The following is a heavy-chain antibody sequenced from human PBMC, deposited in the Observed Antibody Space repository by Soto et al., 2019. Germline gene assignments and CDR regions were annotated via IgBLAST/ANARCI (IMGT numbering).Heavy chain of an antibody. CDR3: ASTYCSCGSWYWPFDY. V-gene: IGHV1-18*04. J-gene: IGHJ4*02. CDR2: ISAYNGNT. D-gene: IGHD2-15*01. CDR1: GYTFTSYG. Sequence: GASVKVSCKASGYTFTSYGISWVRQAPGQGLEWMGWISAYNGNTNYAQKLQGRVTMTTDTSTSTAYMELRSLRSDDTAVYYCASTYCSCGSWYWPFDYWGQGTLVTVSS.